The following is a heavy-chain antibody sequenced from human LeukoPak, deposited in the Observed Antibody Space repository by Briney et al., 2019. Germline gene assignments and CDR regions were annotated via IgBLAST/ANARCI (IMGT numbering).Heavy chain of an antibody. CDR2: IIPILGIA. D-gene: IGHD3-22*01. Sequence: SVKVFCKASGGTFSSYSISWVRQAPGQGLEWMGRIIPILGIANYAQKFQGRVTITADKSTSTAYMELRSLRSEDTAVDYCARDETLYYYDSSGYYLYWGQGTLVTVSS. CDR1: GGTFSSYS. CDR3: ARDETLYYYDSSGYYLY. J-gene: IGHJ4*02. V-gene: IGHV1-69*04.